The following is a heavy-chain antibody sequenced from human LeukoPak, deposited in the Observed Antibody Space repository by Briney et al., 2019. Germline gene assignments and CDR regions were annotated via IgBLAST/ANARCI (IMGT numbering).Heavy chain of an antibody. D-gene: IGHD3-9*01. CDR1: GFTVSSNY. Sequence: GGSPRLSCAASGFTVSSNYMSWVRQAPGKGLEWVSVIYSGGSTHYADSVKGRFTISRDNSKNTLYLQMNSLRAEDTAVYYCARAHYDILTGYYFDYWGQGTLVTVSS. V-gene: IGHV3-66*02. CDR3: ARAHYDILTGYYFDY. CDR2: IYSGGST. J-gene: IGHJ4*02.